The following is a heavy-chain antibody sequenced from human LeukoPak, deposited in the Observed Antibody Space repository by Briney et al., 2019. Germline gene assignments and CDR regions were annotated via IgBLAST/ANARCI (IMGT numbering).Heavy chain of an antibody. CDR1: GFTVSNNY. D-gene: IGHD3-10*01. J-gene: IGHJ4*02. V-gene: IGHV3-66*01. CDR3: ARGFGSGSYYPGSLDY. Sequence: GVSLRLSCAASGFTVSNNYMSWVRQAPGKGLEWVSIIYTGGSTYYADSVKGRFTISRDIPKNTLYLQMNSLRDEDTAVYYCARGFGSGSYYPGSLDYWGQGTLVTVSS. CDR2: IYTGGST.